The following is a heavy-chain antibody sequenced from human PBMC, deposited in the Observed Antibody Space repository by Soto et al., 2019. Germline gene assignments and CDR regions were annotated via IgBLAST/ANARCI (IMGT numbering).Heavy chain of an antibody. CDR1: GFTFSDEN. Sequence: GGSLRLSCSASGFTFSDENMSWVRQVPGKGLGWASGISGGGSYIFYADSVQGRFSISRDNPKNSLFLEMNSLRVEDTAVYYCARDSDCHSTSCFFPPHVWGQGTTVTVSS. CDR3: ARDSDCHSTSCFFPPHV. V-gene: IGHV3-21*06. CDR2: ISGGGSYI. D-gene: IGHD2-2*01. J-gene: IGHJ6*02.